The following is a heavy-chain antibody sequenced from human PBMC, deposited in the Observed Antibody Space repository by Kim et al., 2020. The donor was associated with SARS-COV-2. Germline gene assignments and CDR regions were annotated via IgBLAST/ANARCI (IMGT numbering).Heavy chain of an antibody. CDR3: ARGALEIFGVVGWFDP. CDR2: IYYSGST. CDR1: GGSISSYY. J-gene: IGHJ5*02. V-gene: IGHV4-59*13. Sequence: SETLSLTCTVSGGSISSYYWSWIRQPPGKGLEWIGYIYYSGSTNYNPTFKSRVTISVDTSKNQFSLKLSSVTAADTAVYYCARGALEIFGVVGWFDPWGQGTLVTVSS. D-gene: IGHD3-3*01.